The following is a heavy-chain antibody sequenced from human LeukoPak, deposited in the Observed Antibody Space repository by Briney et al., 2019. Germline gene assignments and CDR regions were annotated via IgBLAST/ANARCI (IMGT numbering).Heavy chain of an antibody. Sequence: SETLSLTCAVYGGSFSGYYWSWIRQPPGKGLEWIGEINHSGSTNYNPSLKSRVTISVDTSKNRFSLNLTSVTAADTAVYCARHGSGTSLALYPWGQGTLVTVSS. CDR2: INHSGST. V-gene: IGHV4-34*03. D-gene: IGHD3-10*01. J-gene: IGHJ5*02. CDR1: GGSFSGYY. CDR3: ARHGSGTSLALYP.